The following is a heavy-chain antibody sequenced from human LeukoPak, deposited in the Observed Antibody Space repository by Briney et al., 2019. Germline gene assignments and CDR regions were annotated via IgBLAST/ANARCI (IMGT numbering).Heavy chain of an antibody. J-gene: IGHJ4*02. CDR1: GYTFTSYY. CDR2: INPSGGST. CDR3: ARPVGATPQFDY. D-gene: IGHD1-26*01. V-gene: IGHV1-46*01. Sequence: ASVKVSCKASGYTFTSYYMHWVRQAPGQGLEWMGIINPSGGSTSYAQKFQGRVTMTRDTSTSAVYMELSSLRSEDTAVYYCARPVGATPQFDYWGQGTLVTVSS.